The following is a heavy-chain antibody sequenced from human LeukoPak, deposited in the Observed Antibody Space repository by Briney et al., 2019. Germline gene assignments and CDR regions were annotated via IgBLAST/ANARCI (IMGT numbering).Heavy chain of an antibody. V-gene: IGHV3-30*02. Sequence: GGSLRLSCAASGFTFSSYGMHWVRQAPGKGLEWVAFIRYDGSNKYYADSVKGRFTISRDNSKNTLYLQMNSLRAEDTAVYYCAREMITFGGVIDSQYFDYWGQGTLVTVSS. CDR2: IRYDGSNK. CDR1: GFTFSSYG. CDR3: AREMITFGGVIDSQYFDY. J-gene: IGHJ4*02. D-gene: IGHD3-16*02.